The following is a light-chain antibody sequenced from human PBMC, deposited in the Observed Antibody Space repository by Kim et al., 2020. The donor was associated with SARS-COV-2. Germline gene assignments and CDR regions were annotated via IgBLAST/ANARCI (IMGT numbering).Light chain of an antibody. V-gene: IGKV3-15*01. J-gene: IGKJ2*01. CDR3: QQYNNWPIYT. CDR1: QNGISN. Sequence: SRGIMTTLSFRARQNGISNLAWYQQKPGQATRLRVYGASTGATGIPARCSGSGAGTEFTITISSLQSEDFAVYYCQQYNNWPIYTFGQGTKLEI. CDR2: GAS.